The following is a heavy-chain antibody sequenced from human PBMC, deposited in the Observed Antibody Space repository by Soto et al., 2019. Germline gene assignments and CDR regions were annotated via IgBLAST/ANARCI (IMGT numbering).Heavy chain of an antibody. D-gene: IGHD4-17*01. Sequence: EVQLVESWGGLVQPGGLLKLSWSASGFPFSGSAMHWVRQASGKGLEWVGRIRSKANSYATAYAASVKGRFTISRDDSKHTAYLQMNSLKTEDTAVYYCALRSGDYGDYFDYWGQGTLVTVSS. V-gene: IGHV3-73*01. CDR1: GFPFSGSA. CDR2: IRSKANSYAT. J-gene: IGHJ4*02. CDR3: ALRSGDYGDYFDY.